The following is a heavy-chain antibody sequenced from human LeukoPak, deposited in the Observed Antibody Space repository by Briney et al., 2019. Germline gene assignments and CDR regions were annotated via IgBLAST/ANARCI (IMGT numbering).Heavy chain of an antibody. D-gene: IGHD6-19*01. CDR1: GFTFSSYG. CDR3: AKEYSSGWDPNDY. CDR2: IRYDGSNK. Sequence: GGSLRLSCAASGFTFSSYGMHWVRQAPGKGLEWVAFIRYDGSNKYYADSVKGRFTISRDNSKNTLYLQMNSLRAEDTAVYYCAKEYSSGWDPNDYWGQGTLVTVSS. V-gene: IGHV3-30*02. J-gene: IGHJ4*02.